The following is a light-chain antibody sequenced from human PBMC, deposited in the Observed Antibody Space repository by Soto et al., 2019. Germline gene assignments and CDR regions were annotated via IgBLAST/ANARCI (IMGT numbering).Light chain of an antibody. Sequence: IVVRESPGTLAVSPGERATLSCRASQSVSSSFLAWYQQKPGQAPRLLIYGASNRATGIPDRFSGSGSGTDFTLTISRLEPEDFAVYYCPRYASSPLTFGQGTMPDIK. V-gene: IGKV3-20*01. CDR1: QSVSSSF. J-gene: IGKJ1*01. CDR3: PRYASSPLT. CDR2: GAS.